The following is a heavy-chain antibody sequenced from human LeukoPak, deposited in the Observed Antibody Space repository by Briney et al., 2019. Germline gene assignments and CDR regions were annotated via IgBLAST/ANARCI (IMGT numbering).Heavy chain of an antibody. CDR1: GCTFTYYY. J-gene: IGHJ4*02. Sequence: ASVSVSFKAAGCTFTYYYGNWVGQAPGQGREWMGGINPNSGGTNYEQKFQGRVTLTRGTSISTAYMELSSLRSDDTAVYYCASGHLLLGVYFFDCWGQGTLVTVSS. V-gene: IGHV1-2*02. CDR2: INPNSGGT. D-gene: IGHD2-8*02. CDR3: ASGHLLLGVYFFDC.